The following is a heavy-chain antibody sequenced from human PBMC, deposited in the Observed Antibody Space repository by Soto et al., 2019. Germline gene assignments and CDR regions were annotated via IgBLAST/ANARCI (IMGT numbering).Heavy chain of an antibody. J-gene: IGHJ4*02. V-gene: IGHV3-30*03. CDR3: ARDVAMPTGLGLGY. D-gene: IGHD6-19*01. CDR1: GFAFTNYG. Sequence: GSLRLSCAASGFAFTNYGIHWVRQAPGKGLEWVAHISNDGSKKFYGDSGKGRFTISRDNSENTVYLQMTSLRPDDTAVFYCARDVAMPTGLGLGYWGQGTLVPVSS. CDR2: ISNDGSKK.